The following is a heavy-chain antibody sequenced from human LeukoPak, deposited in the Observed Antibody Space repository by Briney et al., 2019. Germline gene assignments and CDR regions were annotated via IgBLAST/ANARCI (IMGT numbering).Heavy chain of an antibody. CDR3: AREPYGSGSDEDFDY. D-gene: IGHD3-10*01. V-gene: IGHV3-48*01. Sequence: PGGSLRLSCAASGFTFSSYSMNWVRQAPGKGLERVSYISSSSSTIYYADSVKGRFTISRDNAKNSLYLQMNSLRAEDTAVYYCAREPYGSGSDEDFDYWGQGTLVTVSS. CDR1: GFTFSSYS. J-gene: IGHJ4*02. CDR2: ISSSSSTI.